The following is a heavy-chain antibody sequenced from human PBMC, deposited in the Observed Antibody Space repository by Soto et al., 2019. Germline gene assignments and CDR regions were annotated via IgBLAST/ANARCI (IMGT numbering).Heavy chain of an antibody. CDR2: IHYTEST. CDR1: GGSISNSSYY. D-gene: IGHD2-8*01. V-gene: IGHV4-39*01. J-gene: IGHJ4*02. Sequence: SETLSLTCTVSGGSISNSSYYWGWIRQPPGKGLEWIGSIHYTESTFYNPSLKSRVTISVDTSKNQFSLQLSSVTAADTAVYYCARRGPDYSNGVCFFDYWGQGTLVTVSS. CDR3: ARRGPDYSNGVCFFDY.